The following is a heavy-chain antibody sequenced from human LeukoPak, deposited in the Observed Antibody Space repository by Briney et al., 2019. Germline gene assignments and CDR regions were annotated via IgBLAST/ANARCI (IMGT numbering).Heavy chain of an antibody. CDR1: GFTVSSDS. J-gene: IGHJ4*02. D-gene: IGHD5-12*01. CDR2: IYSGGST. CDR3: ARDSPLCSGYEEFDY. V-gene: IGHV3-53*01. Sequence: PGGSLRLSCTVSGFTVSSDSMSWVRQAPGKGLEWVSFIYSGGSTHYSDSVKGRFTISRDNSKNTLYLQMNSLRAEDTAVYYCARDSPLCSGYEEFDYWGQGTLVTVSS.